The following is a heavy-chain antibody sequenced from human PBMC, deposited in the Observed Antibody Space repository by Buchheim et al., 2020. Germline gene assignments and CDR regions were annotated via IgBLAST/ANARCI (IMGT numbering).Heavy chain of an antibody. D-gene: IGHD3-3*01. CDR3: ALSDFWSGKTDY. CDR2: ISSSGSNI. J-gene: IGHJ4*02. Sequence: EGQLVESGGGLVKSGWSLRLSCAASGFTFSNAWMSWVRQAPGKGLEWISYISSSGSNIHHADSAKGRFTISRDNSKNSLSLQMNSLRAEDTAVYYCALSDFWSGKTDYWGQGTLVNGSS. V-gene: IGHV3-48*04. CDR1: GFTFSNAW.